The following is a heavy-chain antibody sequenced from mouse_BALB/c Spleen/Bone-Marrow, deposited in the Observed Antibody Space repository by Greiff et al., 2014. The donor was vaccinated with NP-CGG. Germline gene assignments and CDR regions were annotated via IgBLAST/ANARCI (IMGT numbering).Heavy chain of an antibody. J-gene: IGHJ4*01. V-gene: IGHV1S81*02. CDR2: INPSNGGT. Sequence: VQLQESGAELVKPGASVKLSCKASGYTFTSYYLYWVKQRPGQGLEWIGEINPSNGGTNFNERFKSKASLTVDKPSSTAYMQLNSLTSEDSAVYYCTRRSLLSDYYSMDYWGQGTSVTVSS. D-gene: IGHD2-10*01. CDR3: TRRSLLSDYYSMDY. CDR1: GYTFTSYY.